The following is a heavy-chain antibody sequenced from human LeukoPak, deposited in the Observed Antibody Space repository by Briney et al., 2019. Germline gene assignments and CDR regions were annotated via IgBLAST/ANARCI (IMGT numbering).Heavy chain of an antibody. J-gene: IGHJ6*02. CDR3: AKPKVGYYDPYGMDV. CDR1: GFTFSSYA. V-gene: IGHV3-30*18. D-gene: IGHD3-3*01. Sequence: QPGGSLRLSCAASGFTFSSYAMRWVRQAPGKGLEWVAVISYDGSNKYYADSVKGRFTISRDNSKNTLYVQMNSLRAEDTAVYYCAKPKVGYYDPYGMDVWGQGTTVTVSS. CDR2: ISYDGSNK.